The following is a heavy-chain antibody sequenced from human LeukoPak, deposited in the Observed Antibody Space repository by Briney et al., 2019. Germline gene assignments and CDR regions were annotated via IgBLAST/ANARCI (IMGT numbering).Heavy chain of an antibody. J-gene: IGHJ4*02. CDR1: GFTFSNFA. D-gene: IGHD1-26*01. Sequence: PGGSLRLSCEVSGFTFSNFAMSWVRQAPGKGLEWISAISDSAAKTYYADSVKGRFTISRDNAKNTVFLQMNSLRAEDTALYYCAKGDHGTYSTAFDYWGRGTLVTVSS. CDR2: ISDSAAKT. V-gene: IGHV3-23*01. CDR3: AKGDHGTYSTAFDY.